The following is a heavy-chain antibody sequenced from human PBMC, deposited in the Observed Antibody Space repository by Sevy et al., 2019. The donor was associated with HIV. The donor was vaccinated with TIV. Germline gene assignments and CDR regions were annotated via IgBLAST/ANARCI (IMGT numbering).Heavy chain of an antibody. CDR3: TTESSDYYDSSGYYPY. Sequence: GGSLRLSCAASGFTFSNAWMSWVRQAPGKGLEWVGRIKSKTDGGTTDYAAPVKGRFTISRGDSKNTLYLQMNSLKTEDTAVYYCTTESSDYYDSSGYYPYWGQGTLVTVSS. CDR2: IKSKTDGGTT. V-gene: IGHV3-15*01. J-gene: IGHJ4*02. D-gene: IGHD3-22*01. CDR1: GFTFSNAW.